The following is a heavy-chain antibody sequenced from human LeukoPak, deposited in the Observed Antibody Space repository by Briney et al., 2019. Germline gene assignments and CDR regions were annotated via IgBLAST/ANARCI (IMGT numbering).Heavy chain of an antibody. CDR1: GFTFSSYG. D-gene: IGHD1-7*01. J-gene: IGHJ4*02. Sequence: PGRSLRLSCAASGFTFSSYGMHWVRQAPGKGLEWVAVISYDGSNKYYADSVKGRFTISRDNSKNTLYLQMNSLRAEDTAVYYCAKASYNWNYGPTFDYWGQGTLDTVSS. CDR2: ISYDGSNK. CDR3: AKASYNWNYGPTFDY. V-gene: IGHV3-30*18.